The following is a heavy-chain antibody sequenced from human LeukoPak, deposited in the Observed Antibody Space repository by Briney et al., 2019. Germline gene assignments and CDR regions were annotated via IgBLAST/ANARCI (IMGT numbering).Heavy chain of an antibody. CDR1: GYTFTGYY. CDR3: ARDVGDNWFDP. V-gene: IGHV1-8*03. CDR2: MNPNSGNT. Sequence: GASVKVSCKAFGYTFTGYYMHWVRQAPGQGLEWMGRMNPNSGNTGYAQKFQGRVTITRNTSISTAYMELSSLRSEDTAVYYCARDVGDNWFDPWGQGTLVTVSS. D-gene: IGHD2-15*01. J-gene: IGHJ5*02.